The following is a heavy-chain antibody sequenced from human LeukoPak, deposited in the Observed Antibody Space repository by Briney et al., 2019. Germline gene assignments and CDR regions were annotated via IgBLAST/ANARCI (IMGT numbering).Heavy chain of an antibody. Sequence: SSETLSLTCTVSGGSISSYYWSWIRQPPGKGLEWIGYIYYSGSTNYNPSLKSRVTISVDTSKNQFSLKLSSVTAADTAVYYCARYYGSGSYPYYYYMDVWGKGTTVTISS. D-gene: IGHD3-10*01. J-gene: IGHJ6*03. CDR3: ARYYGSGSYPYYYYMDV. CDR1: GGSISSYY. V-gene: IGHV4-59*01. CDR2: IYYSGST.